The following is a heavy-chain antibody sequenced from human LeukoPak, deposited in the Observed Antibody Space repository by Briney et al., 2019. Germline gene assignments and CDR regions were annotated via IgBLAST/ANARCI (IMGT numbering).Heavy chain of an antibody. CDR1: GFTFSSNG. CDR3: AKDRHAGIVATVYFDY. J-gene: IGHJ4*02. CDR2: IRYDGSNK. D-gene: IGHD5-12*01. V-gene: IGHV3-30*02. Sequence: GGSLRLPCAASGFTFSSNGVHWVRQAPGKGLEWVAFIRYDGSNKYYTDSVKGRFTISRDNSKSTLYLQMNSLRAEDTAVYYCAKDRHAGIVATVYFDYWGQGTLVTVS.